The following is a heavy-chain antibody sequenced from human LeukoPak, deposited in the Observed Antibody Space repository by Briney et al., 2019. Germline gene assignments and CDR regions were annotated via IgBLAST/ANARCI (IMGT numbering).Heavy chain of an antibody. J-gene: IGHJ5*02. CDR2: INPNSGGT. Sequence: ASVKVSCKASGYTFTGYYMHWVRQAPGQGLEWMGRINPNSGGTNYAQKFQGRVTMTRDTSISTAYMELSRLRSDDTAVYYCARGLGTSSSGNWFDPWGQGTLVTVSS. CDR3: ARGLGTSSSGNWFDP. CDR1: GYTFTGYY. D-gene: IGHD6-25*01. V-gene: IGHV1-2*06.